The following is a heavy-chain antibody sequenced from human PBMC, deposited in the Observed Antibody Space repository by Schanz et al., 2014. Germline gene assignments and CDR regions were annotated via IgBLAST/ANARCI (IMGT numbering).Heavy chain of an antibody. CDR3: VRLDVHDY. V-gene: IGHV3-74*01. CDR1: GFTATSPW. J-gene: IGHJ4*02. Sequence: EVQLVESGGGLVQPGGSLRLSCAASGFTATSPWMHWVRQAPGKGLVWISRINDDGSSATYADSVKGRFTISRDNAKNSLYLQMNSLRPEDTAVYYCVRLDVHDYWGQGTLVTVSS. D-gene: IGHD3-16*01. CDR2: INDDGSSA.